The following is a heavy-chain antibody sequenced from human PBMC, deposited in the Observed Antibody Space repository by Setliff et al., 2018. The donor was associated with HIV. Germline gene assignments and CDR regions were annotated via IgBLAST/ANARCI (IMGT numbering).Heavy chain of an antibody. D-gene: IGHD6-19*01. Sequence: SETLSLTCAVYGGSFSGYYWSWIRQPPGKGLEWIGEINHSGSTNYNPSLKSRVTISVDTSKNQFSLKLSSVTAADTAVYYCARESTDSSGYYRGYFDYWGQGTRVTVSS. J-gene: IGHJ4*02. V-gene: IGHV4-34*01. CDR1: GGSFSGYY. CDR3: ARESTDSSGYYRGYFDY. CDR2: INHSGST.